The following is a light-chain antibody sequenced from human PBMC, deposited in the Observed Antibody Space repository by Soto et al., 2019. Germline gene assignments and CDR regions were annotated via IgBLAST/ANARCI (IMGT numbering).Light chain of an antibody. CDR2: EVS. V-gene: IGLV2-18*02. J-gene: IGLJ1*01. CDR1: SSDVGSYNR. Sequence: VSGSPGQSVTISCTGASSDVGSYNRVSWYQQFPATAPKLLIYEVSNRPSGVPDRFSGSKSGNTASLTISGLQAEDEADYYCSSYTSSRTYVFGTGTKATV. CDR3: SSYTSSRTYV.